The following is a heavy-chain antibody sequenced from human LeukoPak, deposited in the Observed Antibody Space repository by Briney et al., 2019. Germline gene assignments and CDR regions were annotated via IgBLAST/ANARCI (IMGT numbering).Heavy chain of an antibody. V-gene: IGHV1-46*01. J-gene: IGHJ4*02. CDR1: GYTFTRYY. D-gene: IGHD1-26*01. CDR2: INPSGGNT. CDR3: ARDRPIPRIVGDVNRHFDY. Sequence: VASVKVSYKASGYTFTRYYMHWVRQAPGQGLEWMGIINPSGGNTNYAQKFQGRVTMTRDMSTSTVYMELSSLRSDDTAVYYCARDRPIPRIVGDVNRHFDYWGQGTLVTVSS.